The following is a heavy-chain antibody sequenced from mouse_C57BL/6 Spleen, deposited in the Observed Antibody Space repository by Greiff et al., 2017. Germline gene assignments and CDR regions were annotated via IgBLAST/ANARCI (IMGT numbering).Heavy chain of an antibody. Sequence: EVKLVESGGGLVKPGGSLKLSCAASGFTFSSYAMSWVRQTPEKRLEWVATISDGGSYTYYPDNVKGRFTISRDNAKNNLYLQVSHLKSEDTAMYYCARVSYGTVDYGGQGTTRTVSS. CDR3: ARVSYGTVDY. D-gene: IGHD1-1*01. CDR1: GFTFSSYA. CDR2: ISDGGSYT. J-gene: IGHJ2*01. V-gene: IGHV5-4*03.